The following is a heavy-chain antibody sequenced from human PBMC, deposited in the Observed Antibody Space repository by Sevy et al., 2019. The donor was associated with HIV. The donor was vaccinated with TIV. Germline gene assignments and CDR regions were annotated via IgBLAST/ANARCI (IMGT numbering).Heavy chain of an antibody. J-gene: IGHJ4*02. CDR3: AKDQMESFSVGASDY. CDR1: GFTFSSYA. CDR2: ISGSGGST. D-gene: IGHD1-26*01. V-gene: IGHV3-23*01. Sequence: GGSLRLSCAASGFTFSSYAMSWVRQAPGKGLEWVSAISGSGGSTYYADSVKGRFTISRDNSKNTLYLQMNSLRAEDTAVYYCAKDQMESFSVGASDYWGQGTLVTVSS.